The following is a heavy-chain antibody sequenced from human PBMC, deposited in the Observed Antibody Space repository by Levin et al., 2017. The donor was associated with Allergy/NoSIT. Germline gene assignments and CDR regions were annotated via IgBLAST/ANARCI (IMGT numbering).Heavy chain of an antibody. CDR2: IYHSGST. Sequence: GSLRLSCAVSGGSISSSNWWSWVRQPPGKGLEWIGEIYHSGSTNYNPSLKSRVTISVDKSKNQFSLKLSSVTAADTAVYYCARDVSPYGSGSYMEAFDIWGQGTMVTVSS. CDR3: ARDVSPYGSGSYMEAFDI. V-gene: IGHV4-4*02. CDR1: GGSISSSNW. J-gene: IGHJ3*02. D-gene: IGHD3-10*01.